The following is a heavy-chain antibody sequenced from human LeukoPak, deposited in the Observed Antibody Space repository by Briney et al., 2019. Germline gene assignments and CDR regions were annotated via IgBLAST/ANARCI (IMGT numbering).Heavy chain of an antibody. J-gene: IGHJ4*02. CDR1: GFTFSNAW. CDR3: SCLGLDY. D-gene: IGHD5/OR15-5a*01. CDR2: IKSKTDGGTT. V-gene: IGHV3-15*01. Sequence: GGSLRLSCAASGFTFSNAWMSWVRQAPGKGLEWVGRIKSKTDGGTTDYAAPVKGRFTSSRGDSKNTLYLEMNSLKTEDIAVYYCSCLGLDYWGQGTLVTLYS.